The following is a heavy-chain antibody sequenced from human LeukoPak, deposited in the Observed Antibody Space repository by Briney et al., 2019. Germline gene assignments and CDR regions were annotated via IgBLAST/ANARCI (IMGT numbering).Heavy chain of an antibody. CDR3: ARDSALGSSWYFSIDY. CDR1: GFTFSDYY. V-gene: IGHV3-11*04. D-gene: IGHD6-13*01. Sequence: PGGSLRLSCAASGFTFSDYYMSWIRQAPGKGLEWVSYISSSGSTIYYADSVKGRFTISRDNAKNSLYLQMNSLRAEDTAVYYCARDSALGSSWYFSIDYWGQGTLVTVSS. CDR2: ISSSGSTI. J-gene: IGHJ4*02.